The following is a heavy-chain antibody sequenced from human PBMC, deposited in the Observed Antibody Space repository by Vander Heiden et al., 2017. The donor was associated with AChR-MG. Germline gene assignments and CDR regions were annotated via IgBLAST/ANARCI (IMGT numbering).Heavy chain of an antibody. V-gene: IGHV3-66*01. CDR3: ARASAAAGYFDY. D-gene: IGHD6-13*01. CDR1: GVIVSSKY. J-gene: IGHJ4*02. CDR2: IESGGST. Sequence: EVQLVESGGGAVQPGGSVSLFCAASGVIVSSKYMSWVRKAPGEGLGWVSVIESGGSTYYADSVKGRFTISRDNSKNTLYLQMSSLRAEDTAVYYCARASAAAGYFDYWGQGTLGTVSS.